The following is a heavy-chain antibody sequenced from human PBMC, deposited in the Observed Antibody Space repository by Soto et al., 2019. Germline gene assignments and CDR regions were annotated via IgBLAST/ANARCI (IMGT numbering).Heavy chain of an antibody. Sequence: SVKVSCKASGFTFTSSAVQWVRQARGQRLEWIGWIVVGSGNTNYAQKFQERVTITRDMSTSTAYMELSSLRSEDTAVYYCAEFPTYYYDSSGYYSWGQGTLVTVSS. J-gene: IGHJ4*02. CDR2: IVVGSGNT. V-gene: IGHV1-58*01. CDR1: GFTFTSSA. CDR3: AEFPTYYYDSSGYYS. D-gene: IGHD3-22*01.